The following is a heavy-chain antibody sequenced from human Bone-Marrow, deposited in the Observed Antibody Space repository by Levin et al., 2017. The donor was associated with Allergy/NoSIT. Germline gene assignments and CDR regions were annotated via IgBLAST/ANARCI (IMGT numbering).Heavy chain of an antibody. CDR1: GFTFSSYA. V-gene: IGHV3-30-3*01. D-gene: IGHD3-22*01. Sequence: GESLKISCAASGFTFSSYAMHWVRQAPGKGLEWVAVISYDGSNKYYADSVKGRFTISRDNSKNTLYLQMNSLRAEDTAVYYCARVGNYYDSSGYYLWGQGTLVTVSS. J-gene: IGHJ4*02. CDR2: ISYDGSNK. CDR3: ARVGNYYDSSGYYL.